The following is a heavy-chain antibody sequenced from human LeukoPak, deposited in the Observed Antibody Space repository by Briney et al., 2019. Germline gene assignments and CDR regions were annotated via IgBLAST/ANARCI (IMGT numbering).Heavy chain of an antibody. CDR1: GFTVSSNY. Sequence: GGSLRLSCAASGFTVSSNYMSWVRQAPGKGLEWVSVIYSGGSTYYADSVKGRFTISRDNSKNTLYLQMNSLRAEDTAVYYCAREKTYYYDSSGLHDAFDIWGQGTMVTVSS. CDR2: IYSGGST. J-gene: IGHJ3*02. CDR3: AREKTYYYDSSGLHDAFDI. D-gene: IGHD3-22*01. V-gene: IGHV3-66*01.